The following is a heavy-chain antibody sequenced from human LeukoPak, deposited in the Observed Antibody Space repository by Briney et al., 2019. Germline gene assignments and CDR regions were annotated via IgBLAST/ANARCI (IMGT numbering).Heavy chain of an antibody. V-gene: IGHV4-39*07. D-gene: IGHD1-20*01. CDR2: IYYSGST. J-gene: IGHJ3*02. CDR3: ARGVYNWNVDTFDI. Sequence: SETLSLTCTVSGGSISSSSYYWGWIRQPPGKGLEWIGSIYYSGSTYYNPSLKSRVTISVDTSKKQFSLKLSSVTAADTAVYYCARGVYNWNVDTFDIWGQGTMVTVSS. CDR1: GGSISSSSYY.